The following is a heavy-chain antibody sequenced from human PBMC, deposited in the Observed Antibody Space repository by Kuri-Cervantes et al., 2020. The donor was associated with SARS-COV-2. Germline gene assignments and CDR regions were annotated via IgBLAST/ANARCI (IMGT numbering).Heavy chain of an antibody. V-gene: IGHV1-46*01. Sequence: ASVKVSCRASGYTFTSYYMHWVRQAPGQGLEWMGIINPSGGSTSYAQKFQGRVTMTRDTSTSTVYMELSSLRSEDTAVYYCARDVFPAYYYDSSGPTPGMWWGQGTLVTVS. CDR1: GYTFTSYY. J-gene: IGHJ4*02. D-gene: IGHD3-22*01. CDR2: INPSGGST. CDR3: ARDVFPAYYYDSSGPTPGMW.